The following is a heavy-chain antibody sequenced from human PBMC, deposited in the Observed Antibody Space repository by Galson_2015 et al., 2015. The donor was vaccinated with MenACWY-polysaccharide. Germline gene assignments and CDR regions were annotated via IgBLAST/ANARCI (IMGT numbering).Heavy chain of an antibody. D-gene: IGHD2-15*01. CDR2: INADGSAT. CDR3: TKAGAKYCRGSGCYFNWFDP. J-gene: IGHJ5*02. CDR1: GFSFSTYW. V-gene: IGHV3-74*01. Sequence: SLRLSCAASGFSFSTYWMHWVRHAPGKGLVWVSRINADGSATDYADSVRGRFTISRDNAKNTLYLEMNSLRAEDTAVYYCTKAGAKYCRGSGCYFNWFDPWGQGTLVTVSS.